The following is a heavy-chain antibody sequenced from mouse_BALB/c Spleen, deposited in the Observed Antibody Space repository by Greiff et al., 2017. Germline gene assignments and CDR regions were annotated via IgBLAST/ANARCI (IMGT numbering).Heavy chain of an antibody. CDR3: ARRDSSGYQAWFAY. CDR2: INPSTGYT. J-gene: IGHJ3*01. CDR1: GYTFTSYW. V-gene: IGHV1-7*01. D-gene: IGHD3-2*01. Sequence: QVHVKQSGAELAKPGASVKMSCKASGYTFTSYWMHWVKQRPGQGLEWIGYINPSTGYTEYNQKFKDKATLTVDKSSSTAYMELRSLTSEDTAVYYCARRDSSGYQAWFAYWGQGTLVTVSA.